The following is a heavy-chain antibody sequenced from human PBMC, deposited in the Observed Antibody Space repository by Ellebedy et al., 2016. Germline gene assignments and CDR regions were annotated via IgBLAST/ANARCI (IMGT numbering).Heavy chain of an antibody. CDR1: GYTFTSYA. D-gene: IGHD5-24*01. CDR2: INAGNGNT. V-gene: IGHV1-3*01. J-gene: IGHJ4*02. CDR3: ARVEMATAIFDY. Sequence: ASVKVSCKASGYTFTSYAMHWVRQAPGQRLEWMGWINAGNGNTKYSQKFQGRVTITRDTSASTAYMELSSLRSEDTAVYYCARVEMATAIFDYWGQGTLVTVSS.